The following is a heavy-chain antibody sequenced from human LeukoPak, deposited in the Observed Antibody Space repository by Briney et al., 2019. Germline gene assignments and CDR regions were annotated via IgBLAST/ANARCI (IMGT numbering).Heavy chain of an antibody. J-gene: IGHJ5*02. Sequence: SETLSLTCTVSGGSISRSSYYWGWIRQPPGKGLEWIGSTYYGGSTYYSPSLKSRVTISVDTSKTHFSLRLSSVTAADTAMYYCARHQWLEPNWFDPWGQGTLVTISS. CDR2: TYYGGST. CDR1: GGSISRSSYY. D-gene: IGHD6-19*01. V-gene: IGHV4-39*01. CDR3: ARHQWLEPNWFDP.